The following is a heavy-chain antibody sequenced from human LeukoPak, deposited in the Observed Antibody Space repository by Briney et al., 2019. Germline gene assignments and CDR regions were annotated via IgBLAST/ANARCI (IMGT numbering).Heavy chain of an antibody. CDR2: IIPIFGTA. CDR3: ASDSAANYYYYYMDV. CDR1: GGTFSSYA. D-gene: IGHD2-15*01. J-gene: IGHJ6*03. V-gene: IGHV1-69*05. Sequence: SVKVSCKASGGTFSSYAISWVRQAPGQGLEWMGGIIPIFGTANYAQKFQGRVKINTDESTGTAYMELSSLRSEDTAVYYCASDSAANYYYYYMDVWGKGTTVTVSS.